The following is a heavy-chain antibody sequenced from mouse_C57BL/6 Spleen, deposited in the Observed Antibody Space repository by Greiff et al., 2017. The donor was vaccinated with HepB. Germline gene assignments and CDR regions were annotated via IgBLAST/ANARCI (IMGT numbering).Heavy chain of an antibody. CDR2: ISSGSSTI. Sequence: EVNVVESGGGLVKPGGSLKLSCAASGFTFSDYGMHWVRQAPEKGLEWVAYISSGSSTIYYADTVKGRFTISRDNAKNTLFLQMTSLRSEDTAMYYCARTTGGYLDYWGQGTTLTVSS. CDR1: GFTFSDYG. V-gene: IGHV5-17*01. J-gene: IGHJ2*01. CDR3: ARTTGGYLDY. D-gene: IGHD4-1*01.